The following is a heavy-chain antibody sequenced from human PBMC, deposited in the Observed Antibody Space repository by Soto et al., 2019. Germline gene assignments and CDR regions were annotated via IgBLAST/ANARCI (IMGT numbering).Heavy chain of an antibody. CDR3: AKGSYRSITMVRGVIISSWSLGEVGWLDV. CDR1: GFTFDDYA. V-gene: IGHV3-9*01. Sequence: EVQLVESGGGLVQPGRSLRLSCAASGFTFDDYAMHWVRQAPGKGLEWVSGISWNSGSIGYADSVKGRFTISRDNAKKSLYLQMNSLRAEDTALYYCAKGSYRSITMVRGVIISSWSLGEVGWLDVWGQGTTVTVSS. D-gene: IGHD3-10*01. CDR2: ISWNSGSI. J-gene: IGHJ6*02.